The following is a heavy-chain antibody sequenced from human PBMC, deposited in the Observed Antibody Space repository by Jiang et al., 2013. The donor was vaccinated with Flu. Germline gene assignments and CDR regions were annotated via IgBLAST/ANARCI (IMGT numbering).Heavy chain of an antibody. D-gene: IGHD1-26*01. CDR1: GDSVSSSIAA. J-gene: IGHJ4*02. CDR2: TYYRSKWYN. V-gene: IGHV6-1*01. Sequence: SQTLSLTCAISGDSVSSSIAAWSWIRQSPSRGLEWLGRTYYRSKWYNDYAVSVKSRITINPDTSKNQFSLQLNSVTPEDTAVYYCARXGGMAATRVFDYWGPGNPGH. CDR3: ARXGGMAATRVFDY.